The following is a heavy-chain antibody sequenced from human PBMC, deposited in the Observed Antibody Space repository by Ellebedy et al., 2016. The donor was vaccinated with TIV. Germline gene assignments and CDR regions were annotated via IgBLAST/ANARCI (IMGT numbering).Heavy chain of an antibody. Sequence: ASVKVSCKASGYTFTSYAMHWVRQAPGQRLEWMGWINAGNGNTKYSQKFQGRVTITRDTSASTAYMELSSLRSEVTAVYYCARAFLLVVAATDNWFDPWGQGTLVTVSS. CDR3: ARAFLLVVAATDNWFDP. D-gene: IGHD2-15*01. J-gene: IGHJ5*02. CDR2: INAGNGNT. V-gene: IGHV1-3*01. CDR1: GYTFTSYA.